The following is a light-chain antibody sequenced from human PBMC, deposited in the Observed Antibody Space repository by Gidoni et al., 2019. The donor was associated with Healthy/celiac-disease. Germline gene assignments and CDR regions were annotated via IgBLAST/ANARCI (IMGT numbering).Light chain of an antibody. Sequence: EIVLTQSPATLSLSPGERATLSCRASQSVSSYLAWYQQKPGQAPRLLIYDASNRATGIPARFSGSGSGTDFTLTISSLEPEDFAVYYCQQRSNWPREFXQXTKVEIK. J-gene: IGKJ1*01. V-gene: IGKV3-11*01. CDR3: QQRSNWPRE. CDR2: DAS. CDR1: QSVSSY.